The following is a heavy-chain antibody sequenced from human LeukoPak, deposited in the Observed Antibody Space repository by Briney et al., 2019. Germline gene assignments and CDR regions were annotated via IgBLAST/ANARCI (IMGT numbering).Heavy chain of an antibody. CDR2: IYYSGST. Sequence: SQTLSLTCTVSGGSISSGGYYWSWIRQHPGKGLEWIGYIYYSGSTYYNPSLKSRVTISVDTSKNQFSLKLSSVTAADAAVYYCASAFTYYYDSSGLLYYGMDVWGQGTTVTVSS. D-gene: IGHD3-22*01. V-gene: IGHV4-31*03. CDR3: ASAFTYYYDSSGLLYYGMDV. CDR1: GGSISSGGYY. J-gene: IGHJ6*02.